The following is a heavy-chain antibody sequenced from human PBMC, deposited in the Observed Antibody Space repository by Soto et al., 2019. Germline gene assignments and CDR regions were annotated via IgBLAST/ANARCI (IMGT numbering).Heavy chain of an antibody. CDR3: ARSEWDSSSWYWAYYYYGLDV. V-gene: IGHV4-4*02. J-gene: IGHJ6*02. Sequence: LSCAVSGGSIWSSNWWSWVRQPPGKGLEWIGEIYHSGSTNYNPSLKSRVTISVDKSKNQFSLKLSSVTAADTAVYYCARSEWDSSSWYWAYYYYGLDVWGQGTTVTVSS. CDR2: IYHSGST. D-gene: IGHD6-13*01. CDR1: GGSIWSSNW.